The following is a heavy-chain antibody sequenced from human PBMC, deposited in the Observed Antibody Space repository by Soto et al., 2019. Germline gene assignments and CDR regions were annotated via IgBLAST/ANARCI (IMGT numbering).Heavy chain of an antibody. D-gene: IGHD6-6*01. V-gene: IGHV3-53*02. Sequence: EVQLVETGGGLIQPGGSLRLSCAASGFTVSSNYMNWVRQAPGKGLEWLSIICSDGTTYYADSVKGRFTISRDNFKNTLYLQMNNLRAEDTAVYYCAILSNWGQGTLVTVSS. CDR2: ICSDGTT. CDR1: GFTVSSNY. CDR3: AILSN. J-gene: IGHJ4*02.